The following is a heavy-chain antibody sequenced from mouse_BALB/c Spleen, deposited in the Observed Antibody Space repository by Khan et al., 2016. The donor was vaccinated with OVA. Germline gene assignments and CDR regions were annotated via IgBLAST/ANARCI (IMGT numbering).Heavy chain of an antibody. Sequence: EVELVESGGDVVKPGGSVKLSCTASGYTFSSYGMSWVHQTPDKSLEWVAIISRGGSYTYYTDSVKSRFTITRDNAKNTLYLQLSSLTSEDTAMYDCARCHCGSSYDYYAVDYWGQGTSVTVSA. CDR1: GYTFSSYG. J-gene: IGHJ4*01. CDR2: ISRGGSYT. D-gene: IGHD1-1*01. CDR3: ARCHCGSSYDYYAVDY. V-gene: IGHV5-6*01.